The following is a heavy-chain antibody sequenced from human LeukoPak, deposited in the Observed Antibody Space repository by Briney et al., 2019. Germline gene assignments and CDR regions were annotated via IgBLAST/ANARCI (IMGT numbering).Heavy chain of an antibody. CDR2: INHSGST. J-gene: IGHJ4*02. D-gene: IGHD4-23*01. Sequence: SETLSLTCAVYGGSFSGYYWSWIRQPPRKGLEWIGEINHSGSTNYNPSLKSRVTIPVDTSKNQFSLKLSSVTAADTAVYYCAKMATVVTHWGQGTLVTVSS. CDR1: GGSFSGYY. V-gene: IGHV4-34*01. CDR3: AKMATVVTH.